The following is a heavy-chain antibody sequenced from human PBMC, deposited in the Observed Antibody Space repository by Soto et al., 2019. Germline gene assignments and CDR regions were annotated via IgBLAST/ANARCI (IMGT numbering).Heavy chain of an antibody. Sequence: SATLSLTCTVSAASFSKYYCTWIRQSPGKGLEWIGYIYFNGNTNYNPSLKRRVTMSIDTSKKQFSLNLSSVTAADTAVYYCASVTFGGIVLAHWGQGALVTVSS. CDR2: IYFNGNT. CDR1: AASFSKYY. D-gene: IGHD3-16*01. J-gene: IGHJ4*02. V-gene: IGHV4-59*01. CDR3: ASVTFGGIVLAH.